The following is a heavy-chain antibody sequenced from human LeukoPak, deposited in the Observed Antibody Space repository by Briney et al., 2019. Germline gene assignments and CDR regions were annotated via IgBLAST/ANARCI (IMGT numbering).Heavy chain of an antibody. J-gene: IGHJ3*02. D-gene: IGHD1-26*01. V-gene: IGHV3-48*01. CDR2: ISGSSSSI. CDR3: ARYSGAYSGAFDI. CDR1: GFTFSSYS. Sequence: GGSLRLSCVASGFTFSSYSINWVRQAPGKGLECISYISGSSSSIYYADSVKGRFTISRDNAKNSLYLQMNSLRAEDTAVYYCARYSGAYSGAFDIWGQGTMVTVSS.